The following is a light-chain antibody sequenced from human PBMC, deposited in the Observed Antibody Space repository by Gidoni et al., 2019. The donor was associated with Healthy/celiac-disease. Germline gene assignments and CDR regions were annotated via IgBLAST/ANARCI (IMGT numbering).Light chain of an antibody. CDR3: QQSYSTPQT. J-gene: IGKJ2*01. Sequence: IHLPQSPSSLSASVGDRVTITFRASKSIRSYLNWYQQKPGKAPKLLIYAASSLQSGVPSRLSGSGSGTDLTLTIRSLQPEDLATYYCQQSYSTPQTFGQGTKLEIK. CDR1: KSIRSY. V-gene: IGKV1-39*01. CDR2: AAS.